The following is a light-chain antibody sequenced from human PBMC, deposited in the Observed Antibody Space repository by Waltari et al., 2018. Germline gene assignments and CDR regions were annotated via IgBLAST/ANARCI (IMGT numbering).Light chain of an antibody. CDR3: CSYVGSAISV. J-gene: IGLJ3*02. CDR2: DVN. Sequence: QSALTQTASVSGSPGQAITISCSGTSSDIGKYNLVSWYQQHPGKAPTLIIYDVNKRPSGVSNRFSRSKSGNTAFLTISGLQTADEADYYCCSYVGSAISVFGGGTKLTVL. V-gene: IGLV2-23*02. CDR1: SSDIGKYNL.